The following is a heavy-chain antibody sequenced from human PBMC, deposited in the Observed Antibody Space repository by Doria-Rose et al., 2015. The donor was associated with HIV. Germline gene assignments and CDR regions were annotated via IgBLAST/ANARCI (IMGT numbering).Heavy chain of an antibody. Sequence: QVQLVQSGPVLVKPTETLTLTCTVSGVSLSSPGMGVSWIRQPPAKALEWLANIFTDDERAYMCSRKSRLTVARGTSKSQVVLTMTDMDPVDTATYYCARIKSSRWYHKYYFDFWGQGTLVIVSA. CDR1: GVSLSSPGMG. D-gene: IGHD6-13*01. CDR2: IFTDDER. J-gene: IGHJ4*02. V-gene: IGHV2-26*01. CDR3: ARIKSSRWYHKYYFDF.